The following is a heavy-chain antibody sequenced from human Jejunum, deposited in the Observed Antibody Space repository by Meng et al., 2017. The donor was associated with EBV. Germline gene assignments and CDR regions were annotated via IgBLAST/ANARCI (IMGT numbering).Heavy chain of an antibody. CDR3: AGGMTIRQNWFDP. J-gene: IGHJ5*02. Sequence: QVQLVQSGAEGKKPGASGKVSGKVSGDTFTRYYMHWVRQAPGQGLEWMGIINPTGDSTTYAEKFQGRLTMTRDTSTTTAYMELSSLRSEDTAVYYCAGGMTIRQNWFDPWGQGTLVTVSS. CDR2: INPTGDST. V-gene: IGHV1-46*01. D-gene: IGHD5-24*01. CDR1: GDTFTRYY.